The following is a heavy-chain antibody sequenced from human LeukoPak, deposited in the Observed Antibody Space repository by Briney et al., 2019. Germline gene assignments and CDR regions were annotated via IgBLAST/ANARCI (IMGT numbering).Heavy chain of an antibody. D-gene: IGHD6-13*01. CDR2: IRYDGSNK. CDR1: GFTFSTYA. J-gene: IGHJ4*02. Sequence: PGGSLRLSCAASGFTFSTYAMTWVRQAPGKGLEWVAFIRYDGSNKYYADSVKGRFTISRDNAKNSLYLQMNSLRAEDTAVYYCARIEQLVYRYFDYWGQGTLVTVSS. V-gene: IGHV3-30*02. CDR3: ARIEQLVYRYFDY.